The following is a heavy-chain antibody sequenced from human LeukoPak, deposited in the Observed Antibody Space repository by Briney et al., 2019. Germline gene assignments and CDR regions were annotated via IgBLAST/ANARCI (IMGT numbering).Heavy chain of an antibody. Sequence: SETLSLTCAVYGGSFSGYYCSWIRQPPGKGLEWIGEINHSGSTNYNPSLKSRVTISVDTSKNQFSLKLSSVTAADTAVYYCARGHTYRQWPNNWFDPWGQGTLVTVSS. J-gene: IGHJ5*02. CDR1: GGSFSGYY. CDR3: ARGHTYRQWPNNWFDP. V-gene: IGHV4-34*01. D-gene: IGHD6-19*01. CDR2: INHSGST.